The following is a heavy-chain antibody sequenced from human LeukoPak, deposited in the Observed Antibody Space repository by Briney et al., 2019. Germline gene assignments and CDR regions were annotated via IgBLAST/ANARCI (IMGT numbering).Heavy chain of an antibody. CDR3: ASPGELLPDSYYFDY. CDR1: ARILSSYA. D-gene: IGHD3-10*01. Sequence: ASVKVSCQASARILSSYAISWVRQAPGRGLEWMGGIIPIFGTANYAHKFQGRVTITTDESTSAAYMELSSLRSEDTAVYYCASPGELLPDSYYFDYWGQGTLVTGSS. CDR2: IIPIFGTA. J-gene: IGHJ4*02. V-gene: IGHV1-69*05.